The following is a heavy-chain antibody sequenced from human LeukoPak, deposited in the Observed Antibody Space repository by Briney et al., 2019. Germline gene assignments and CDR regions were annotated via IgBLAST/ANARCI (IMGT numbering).Heavy chain of an antibody. D-gene: IGHD3-9*01. V-gene: IGHV3-30*01. J-gene: IGHJ4*02. Sequence: PGRSLRLSCAASGFTFSSYAMHWVRQAPGKGLEWVAVISYDGSNKYYADSVKGRFTISRDNSKNTLYLQMNSLRAEDTAVYYCAGEHYDILTAQRSFDYWGQGTLVTVSS. CDR2: ISYDGSNK. CDR1: GFTFSSYA. CDR3: AGEHYDILTAQRSFDY.